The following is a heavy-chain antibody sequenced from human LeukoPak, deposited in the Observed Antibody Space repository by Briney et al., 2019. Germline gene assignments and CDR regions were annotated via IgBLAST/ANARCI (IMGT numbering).Heavy chain of an antibody. CDR3: ARGEEQWLEWYFDL. CDR1: GGSFSGYY. D-gene: IGHD6-19*01. J-gene: IGHJ2*01. V-gene: IGHV4-34*01. CDR2: INHSGNT. Sequence: SETLSLTCAVYGGSFSGYYWSWIRQPPGKGLEWIGEINHSGNTNYNPSLKSRVTISVDTSKNQFSLKLSSVTAADTAVYHCARGEEQWLEWYFDLWGRGTLVTVSS.